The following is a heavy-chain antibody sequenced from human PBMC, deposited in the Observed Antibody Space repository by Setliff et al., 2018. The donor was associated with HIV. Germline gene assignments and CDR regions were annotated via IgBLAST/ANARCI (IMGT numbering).Heavy chain of an antibody. D-gene: IGHD6-13*01. Sequence: KPSETLSLTCTVSGYSISSGYYWGWIRQPPGKGLEWIGSIYHSGSTYYNPSLKSRVTISVDTSKNQFSLKLSSVTAADTAVYYCARKLSSWYKNNWFDPWGQGTLVTVSS. J-gene: IGHJ5*02. CDR3: ARKLSSWYKNNWFDP. CDR2: IYHSGST. CDR1: GYSISSGYY. V-gene: IGHV4-38-2*02.